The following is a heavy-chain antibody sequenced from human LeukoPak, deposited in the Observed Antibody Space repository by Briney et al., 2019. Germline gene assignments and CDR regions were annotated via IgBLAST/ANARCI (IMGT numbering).Heavy chain of an antibody. CDR1: GGSISSGSYY. D-gene: IGHD2-21*01. CDR2: IYFSGST. J-gene: IGHJ4*02. V-gene: IGHV4-39*01. CDR3: ARQVRSGEVVIATPHFDY. Sequence: SETLSLTCTVSGGSISSGSYYWGWIRQPPGKGLEWIGSIYFSGSTYYNPSLKSRVTISVDTSKKQFSLKMNSVTAADTAVYYCARQVRSGEVVIATPHFDYWGQGTLVTVSS.